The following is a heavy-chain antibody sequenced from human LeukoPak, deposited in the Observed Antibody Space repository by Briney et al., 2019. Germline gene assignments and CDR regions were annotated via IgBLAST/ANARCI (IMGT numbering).Heavy chain of an antibody. D-gene: IGHD3-16*01. CDR3: ASQEGDLDAFDI. CDR1: GGSISSYY. J-gene: IGHJ3*02. V-gene: IGHV4-59*01. Sequence: SETLSLTCTVSGGSISSYYWSWIRQPPGKGLEWIGYIYYSGSTNYNPSLKSRVTISVDTSKNQFSLKLSSVTAADTAVYYCASQEGDLDAFDIWGQGTMVTVSS. CDR2: IYYSGST.